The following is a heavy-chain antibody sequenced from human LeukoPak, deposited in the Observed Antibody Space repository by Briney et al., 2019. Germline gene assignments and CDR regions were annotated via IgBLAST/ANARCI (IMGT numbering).Heavy chain of an antibody. CDR2: IIPILGIA. J-gene: IGHJ6*02. D-gene: IGHD3-22*01. CDR3: ARDRPMIVVVPSYYYYGMDV. CDR1: GGTFSSYA. V-gene: IGHV1-69*04. Sequence: SVKVSCKASGGTFSSYAISWVRQAPGQGLEWMGRIIPILGIANYTQKFQGRVTITADKSTSTAYMELSSLRSEDTAVYYCARDRPMIVVVPSYYYYGMDVWGQGTTVTVSS.